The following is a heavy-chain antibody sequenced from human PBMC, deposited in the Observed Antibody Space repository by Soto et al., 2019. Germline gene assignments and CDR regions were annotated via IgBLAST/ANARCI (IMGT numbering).Heavy chain of an antibody. J-gene: IGHJ6*02. V-gene: IGHV3-7*03. CDR2: IKQDGSEK. D-gene: IGHD6-6*01. Sequence: PGGSLRLSCAASGFTFSSYWMSWVRQAPGKGLEWVANIKQDGSEKYYVDSVKGRFTISRDNAKNSLYLQMNSLRAEDTAVYYCARDPSLAARRRGYYYYGMDVWGQGTTVTVSS. CDR1: GFTFSSYW. CDR3: ARDPSLAARRRGYYYYGMDV.